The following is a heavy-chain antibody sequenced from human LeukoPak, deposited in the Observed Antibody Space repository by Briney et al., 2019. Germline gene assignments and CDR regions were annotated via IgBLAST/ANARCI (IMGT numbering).Heavy chain of an antibody. Sequence: GGSLRLSCAASGFTSSSYWMSWVRQAPGKGLEWVANIKQDGSEKYYVDSVKGRFTISRDNAKNSLYLQMNSLRAEDTAVYYCARAGGYDFWSGLGSYYYMDVWGKGTTVTVSS. CDR3: ARAGGYDFWSGLGSYYYMDV. CDR2: IKQDGSEK. V-gene: IGHV3-7*01. J-gene: IGHJ6*03. CDR1: GFTSSSYW. D-gene: IGHD3-3*01.